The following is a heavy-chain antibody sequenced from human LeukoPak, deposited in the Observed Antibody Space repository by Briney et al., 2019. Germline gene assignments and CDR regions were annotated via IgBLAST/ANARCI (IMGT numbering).Heavy chain of an antibody. CDR3: AREGGSYYGLDYYYYGMDV. CDR2: IYYSGST. J-gene: IGHJ6*02. D-gene: IGHD1-26*01. Sequence: PSETLSLTCTVSGGSISSYYWSWIRQPPGKGLEWIGYIYYSGSTNYNPSLKSRVTISVDTSKNQFSLKLSSVTAADTAVYYCAREGGSYYGLDYYYYGMDVWGQGTTVTVSS. V-gene: IGHV4-59*01. CDR1: GGSISSYY.